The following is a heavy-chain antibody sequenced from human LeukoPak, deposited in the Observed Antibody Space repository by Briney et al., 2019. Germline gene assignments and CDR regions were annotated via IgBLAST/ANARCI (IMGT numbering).Heavy chain of an antibody. J-gene: IGHJ5*02. CDR3: AKPRYDFWSGYTLDP. CDR2: INPNSGGT. Sequence: ASVKVSCKASGYTFTGYYMHWVRQAPGQRGEGLGWINPNSGGTNYAQKFQGRVTMTRDTSISTAYMQLSRLRSDDTAVYYCAKPRYDFWSGYTLDPWGQGTLVTVSS. D-gene: IGHD3-3*01. CDR1: GYTFTGYY. V-gene: IGHV1-2*02.